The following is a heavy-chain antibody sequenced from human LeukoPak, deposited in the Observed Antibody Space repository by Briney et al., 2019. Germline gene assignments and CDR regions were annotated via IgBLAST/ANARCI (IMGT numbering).Heavy chain of an antibody. D-gene: IGHD4-17*01. Sequence: PGRSLRLSCAASGFTFSSYAMHWVRQAPGKGLEWVAVISHDGSNKYYADSVKGRFTISRDNSKNTLYLQMNSLRAEDTAVYYCARGRDYGDYFDYWGQGTLVTVSS. J-gene: IGHJ4*02. CDR1: GFTFSSYA. V-gene: IGHV3-30-3*01. CDR2: ISHDGSNK. CDR3: ARGRDYGDYFDY.